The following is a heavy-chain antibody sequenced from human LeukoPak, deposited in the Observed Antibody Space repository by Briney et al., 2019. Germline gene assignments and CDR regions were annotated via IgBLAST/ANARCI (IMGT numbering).Heavy chain of an antibody. D-gene: IGHD6-13*01. V-gene: IGHV1-3*01. CDR3: ARVSSSSWAQIDY. CDR1: GYTFTSYA. J-gene: IGHJ4*02. Sequence: ASVKVSCKASGYTFTSYAMHWVRQAPGQRLEWVGWINAGNGNTKYSQKFQGRVTITRDTSASTAYMELSSLRSEDTAVYYCARVSSSSWAQIDYWGQGTLVTVSS. CDR2: INAGNGNT.